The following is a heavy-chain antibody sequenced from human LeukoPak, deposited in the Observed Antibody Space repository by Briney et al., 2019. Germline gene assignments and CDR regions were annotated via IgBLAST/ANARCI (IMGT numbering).Heavy chain of an antibody. CDR2: ISGSGGST. D-gene: IGHD4-11*01. CDR1: GFTFSSYA. J-gene: IGHJ4*02. CDR3: AKVEDLTTRSYYFDY. V-gene: IGHV3-23*01. Sequence: GGSLRLSCAASGFTFSSYAMSWVRQAPGKGLEWVSAISGSGGSTYYADSVKGRFTISRDNSKNTLYLQMNSLRAEDTAVYYCAKVEDLTTRSYYFDYWGQGTLVTVSS.